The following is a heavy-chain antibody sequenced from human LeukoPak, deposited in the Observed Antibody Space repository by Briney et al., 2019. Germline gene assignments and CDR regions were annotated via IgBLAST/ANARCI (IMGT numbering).Heavy chain of an antibody. D-gene: IGHD1-26*01. Sequence: GGSLRLTCTASGSTFSTYPMTWVRQAPGQGLEWVSAISGNSVTIYYADSVKGRFTISRDNSKNTLYLQMYSLRAEDTAVYYCAKILSGTYSFDLWGQGTLVTVSS. V-gene: IGHV3-23*01. CDR3: AKILSGTYSFDL. CDR1: GSTFSTYP. CDR2: ISGNSVTI. J-gene: IGHJ4*02.